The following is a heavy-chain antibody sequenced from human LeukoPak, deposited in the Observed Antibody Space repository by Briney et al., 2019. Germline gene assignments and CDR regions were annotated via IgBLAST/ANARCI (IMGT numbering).Heavy chain of an antibody. CDR1: GYTFTSYY. Sequence: ASVKVSCKASGYTFTSYYMHWVRQAPGQGLEWMGRIDPNTGGTKSAKNFQGRVTMTRDTSISTAYMALSGLRSDDTAVYYCASLYDIVGTTVDYWGQGTLVTVSS. D-gene: IGHD1-26*01. J-gene: IGHJ4*02. V-gene: IGHV1-2*06. CDR2: IDPNTGGT. CDR3: ASLYDIVGTTVDY.